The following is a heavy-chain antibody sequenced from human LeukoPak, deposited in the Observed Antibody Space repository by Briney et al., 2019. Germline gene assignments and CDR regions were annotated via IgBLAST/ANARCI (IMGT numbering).Heavy chain of an antibody. CDR3: ARERDSSGFETY. CDR2: ISSNNRYI. V-gene: IGHV3-21*04. J-gene: IGHJ4*02. Sequence: PGGSLRLSCAASGFTFSTYSMNWVRQAPGKGLEWVSSISSNNRYIYYADSVKGRFTISRDNSKNTLYLQMNSLRAEDTAEYYCARERDSSGFETYWGQGTLVTVSS. D-gene: IGHD6-19*01. CDR1: GFTFSTYS.